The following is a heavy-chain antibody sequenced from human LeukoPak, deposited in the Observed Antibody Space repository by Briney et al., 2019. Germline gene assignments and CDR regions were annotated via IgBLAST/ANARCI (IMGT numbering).Heavy chain of an antibody. D-gene: IGHD6-13*01. CDR2: INHSGST. CDR1: GGSFSGYY. V-gene: IGHV4-34*01. J-gene: IGHJ4*02. CDR3: ARTAAGTLDY. Sequence: PSETLSLTCAVYGGSFSGYYWSWIRQPPGKGLEWIGEINHSGSTNYNPSLKSRVTIPVDTSKNQFSLKLSSVTAADTAVYYCARTAAGTLDYWAREPWSPSPQ.